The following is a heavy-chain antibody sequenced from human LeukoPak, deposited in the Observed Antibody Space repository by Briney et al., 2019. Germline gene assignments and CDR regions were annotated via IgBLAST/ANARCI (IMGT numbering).Heavy chain of an antibody. CDR2: IYYSGST. Sequence: SETLSLTCTVSGYSISSGYYWGWIRQPPGKGLEWIGSIYYSGSTYYNPSLKSRVTISVDTSKNQFSLKLSSVTAADTAVYYCARRVGEDSYGFGFALDYWGQGTLVTVSS. D-gene: IGHD5-18*01. CDR1: GYSISSGYY. J-gene: IGHJ4*02. CDR3: ARRVGEDSYGFGFALDY. V-gene: IGHV4-38-2*02.